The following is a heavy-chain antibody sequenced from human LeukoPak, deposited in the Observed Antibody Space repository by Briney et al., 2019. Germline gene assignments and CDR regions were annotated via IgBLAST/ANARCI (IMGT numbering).Heavy chain of an antibody. Sequence: GGSLRLSCAASGFTVSSNYMSWVRQAPGKGLEWVSVIYSGGSTYYADSVKGQFTISRDSSKNTLYLQMNSLRAEDTAAYYCARGGFTYGRVFDYWGQGTLVTVSS. CDR2: IYSGGST. CDR1: GFTVSSNY. CDR3: ARGGFTYGRVFDY. V-gene: IGHV3-53*01. J-gene: IGHJ4*02. D-gene: IGHD5-18*01.